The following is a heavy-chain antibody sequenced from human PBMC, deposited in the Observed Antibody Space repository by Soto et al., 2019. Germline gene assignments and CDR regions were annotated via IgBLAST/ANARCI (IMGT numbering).Heavy chain of an antibody. CDR1: GGSISTSRSY. Sequence: QLQLLESGPGLVKASETLSLTCSVSGGSISTSRSYWAWIRQPPGKGLGWLANIFYSGSTFYNPSLARRVSVSVDTTKNEFSLKLRSVTAADTAVYYCARQPTTGDTDLWFDPWGQGTLVTVSS. CDR2: IFYSGST. J-gene: IGHJ5*02. V-gene: IGHV4-39*01. CDR3: ARQPTTGDTDLWFDP. D-gene: IGHD2-21*01.